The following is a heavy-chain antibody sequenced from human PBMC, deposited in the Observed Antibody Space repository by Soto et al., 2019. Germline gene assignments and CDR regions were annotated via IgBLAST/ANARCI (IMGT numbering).Heavy chain of an antibody. J-gene: IGHJ6*02. D-gene: IGHD4-4*01. CDR3: AKGHSDSFGNYDYFGMDV. Sequence: GGSVRLSCAASGFTFNNYGMSWVRQAPGKGLEWIGAITGAGGSTYNADSVKGRFTISRDNSKKTVYLQLDSLRVEDTAVYYCAKGHSDSFGNYDYFGMDVWGQGTTVTVS. CDR1: GFTFNNYG. V-gene: IGHV3-23*01. CDR2: ITGAGGST.